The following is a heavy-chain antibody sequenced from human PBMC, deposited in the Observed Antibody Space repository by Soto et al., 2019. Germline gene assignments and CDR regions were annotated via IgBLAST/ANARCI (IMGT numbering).Heavy chain of an antibody. CDR1: GGSIRSGGYS. CDR2: IYHSGST. Sequence: QLQLQESGSGLVKPSQTLSLTCAVSGGSIRSGGYSWTWIRQPPGKGLEWIGYIYHSGSTYYNPSLKGRVIISIDRSKRQVSLKLSSVSAADTAVYYGYSLYVDTGIDSWGQGTLVTVSS. J-gene: IGHJ4*02. D-gene: IGHD4-17*01. CDR3: YSLYVDTGIDS. V-gene: IGHV4-30-2*01.